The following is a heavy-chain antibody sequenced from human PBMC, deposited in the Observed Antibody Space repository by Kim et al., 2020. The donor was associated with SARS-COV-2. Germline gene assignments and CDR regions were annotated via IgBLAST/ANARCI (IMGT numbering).Heavy chain of an antibody. CDR3: ARVDSGYAY. CDR1: GFTFSAFS. V-gene: IGHV3-64*02. D-gene: IGHD5-12*01. CDR2: ISGNGGRT. Sequence: GGSLRLSCAASGFTFSAFSMHWVRQAPGKGLEYVSAISGNGGRTYYVDSVKGRFTISRDNSKNTLYLKMGSLRAEDTAVYYCARVDSGYAYWGQGTLVTVSS. J-gene: IGHJ4*02.